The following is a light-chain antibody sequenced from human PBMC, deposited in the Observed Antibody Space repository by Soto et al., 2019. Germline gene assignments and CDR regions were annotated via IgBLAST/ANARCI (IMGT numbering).Light chain of an antibody. J-gene: IGLJ3*02. CDR3: SSYAGTTNLV. V-gene: IGLV2-8*01. CDR1: GSDVGGYDY. Sequence: QSALTQPPSASGSPGQSVTISCTGTGSDVGGYDYVSWYQLHPGGAPKLIIYEVIRRPSGVPDRFSGSKSGNTASLTVCGLQADDEADYFCSSYAGTTNLVFGGGTKLTVL. CDR2: EVI.